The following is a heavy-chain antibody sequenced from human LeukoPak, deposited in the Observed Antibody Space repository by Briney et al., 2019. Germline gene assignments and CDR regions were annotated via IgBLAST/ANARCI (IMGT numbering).Heavy chain of an antibody. CDR2: IKQDGSEK. J-gene: IGHJ4*02. D-gene: IGHD3-10*01. CDR1: GFTFSSYW. V-gene: IGHV3-7*01. Sequence: GGSLRLSCAASGFTFSSYWMSWVRQAPGKGLEWVANIKQDGSEKYYVDSVKGRFTISRDNAKNSLYLQMNSLRAEDTAVYYCVRDKGGLLRVFDYWGQGTLVTVSS. CDR3: VRDKGGLLRVFDY.